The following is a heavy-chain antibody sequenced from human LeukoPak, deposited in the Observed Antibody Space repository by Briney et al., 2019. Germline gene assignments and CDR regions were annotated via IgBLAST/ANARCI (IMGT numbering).Heavy chain of an antibody. Sequence: GGSLRLSCAASGVIFSTYSMNWVRQAPGKGLEWVAFIGGRTGNIYYADSVKGRFTISRDNAKSSVFLHMNSLRADDTAVYYCARETEPLDYGDSTNLDYWGQGTLVTVSS. CDR1: GVIFSTYS. V-gene: IGHV3-21*01. J-gene: IGHJ4*02. D-gene: IGHD4/OR15-4a*01. CDR2: IGGRTGNI. CDR3: ARETEPLDYGDSTNLDY.